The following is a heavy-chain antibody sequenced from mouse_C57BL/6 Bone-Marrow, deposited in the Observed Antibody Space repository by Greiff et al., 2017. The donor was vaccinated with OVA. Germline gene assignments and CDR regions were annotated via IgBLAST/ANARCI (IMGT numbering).Heavy chain of an antibody. CDR2: ISNLAYSI. Sequence: EVKVVESGGGLVQPGGSLKLSCAASGFTFSDYGMAWVRQAPRKGPEWVAFISNLAYSIYYADTVTGRFTISRENAKNTLYLEMSSLRSEDTAMYYCARQGTVWYFDVWGTGTTVTVSS. J-gene: IGHJ1*03. V-gene: IGHV5-15*01. CDR1: GFTFSDYG. CDR3: ARQGTVWYFDV. D-gene: IGHD1-1*01.